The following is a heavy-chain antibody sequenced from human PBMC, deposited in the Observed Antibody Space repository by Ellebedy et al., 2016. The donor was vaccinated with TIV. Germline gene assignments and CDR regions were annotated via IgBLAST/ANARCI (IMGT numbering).Heavy chain of an antibody. CDR2: FYHSGST. Sequence: SETLSLTCAVSGGSISSGDSSWNWIRQPPGKGLEWIGYFYHSGSTYYIPSLESRVTISVDRSKNHFSLKLSSVTAADTAVYYCARSPTNTVTTHYFDFWGQGILVTVSS. V-gene: IGHV4-30-2*01. D-gene: IGHD4-17*01. J-gene: IGHJ4*02. CDR1: GGSISSGDSS. CDR3: ARSPTNTVTTHYFDF.